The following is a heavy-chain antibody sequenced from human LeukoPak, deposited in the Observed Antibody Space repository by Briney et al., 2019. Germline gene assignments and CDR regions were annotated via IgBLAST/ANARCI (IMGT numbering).Heavy chain of an antibody. Sequence: SETLSLTCTVAGGSISSYYWSWVRQPAGKGLEWIGRIYTSGSTSYNSSLKSRVTTSVDTSKTQFSLKLSSVTAADTAVYYCARDLGGYNYGYSLDSWGQGPLSPSPQ. CDR1: GGSISSYY. CDR3: ARDLGGYNYGYSLDS. CDR2: IYTSGST. V-gene: IGHV4-4*07. D-gene: IGHD5-18*01. J-gene: IGHJ4*02.